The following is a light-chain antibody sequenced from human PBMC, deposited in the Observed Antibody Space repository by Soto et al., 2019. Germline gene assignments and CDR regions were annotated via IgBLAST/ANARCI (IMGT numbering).Light chain of an antibody. CDR3: QQSYSLPLT. V-gene: IGKV1-39*01. CDR1: QSISDY. CDR2: GAS. J-gene: IGKJ3*01. Sequence: DIQMTQSPSSLSASVGDRVVITCRASQSISDYLNWYQQKPGEALKLLIYGASHLQSGVPSRFSGSGSGSDFTLTISGLQPADFGVYFCQQSYSLPLTFGPGTKVDV.